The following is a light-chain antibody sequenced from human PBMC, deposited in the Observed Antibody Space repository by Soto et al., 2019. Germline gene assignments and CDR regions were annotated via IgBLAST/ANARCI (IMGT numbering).Light chain of an antibody. V-gene: IGKV3D-15*01. CDR3: QQYDDRPRT. CDR1: QSVRNN. Sequence: EIVMTQSPATLSVSPGERATLSCRASQSVRNNLAWYQQEPGQAPRLLIHGASTRATGIPDRFSGGGSGTDFTLTISRVEPEDFAVYYCQQYDDRPRTFGQGTKVDIK. J-gene: IGKJ1*01. CDR2: GAS.